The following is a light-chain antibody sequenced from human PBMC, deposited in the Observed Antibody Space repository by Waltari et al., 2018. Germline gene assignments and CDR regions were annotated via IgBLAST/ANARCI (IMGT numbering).Light chain of an antibody. J-gene: IGLJ2*01. CDR2: KDS. Sequence: SYELTQPPSVSVSPGQTAGITCSGDALPKQYAYWYQQKPGQAPVLVIYKDSERPSGIPEQFSGSSSGTTVTLTIRGVQAEDEADYYCQSADREDTYVVFGGGTKLTVL. V-gene: IGLV3-25*03. CDR3: QSADREDTYVV. CDR1: ALPKQY.